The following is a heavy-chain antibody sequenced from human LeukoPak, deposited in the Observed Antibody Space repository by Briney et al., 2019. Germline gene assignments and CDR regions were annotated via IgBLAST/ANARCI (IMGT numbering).Heavy chain of an antibody. CDR3: ATGDRVSGWAGFDP. CDR2: FDPEDGET. V-gene: IGHV1-24*01. Sequence: ASVKVSCKVSGYTLTELSMHWVRQAPGKGLEWMGGFDPEDGETIYAQKFQGRVTMTEDTSTDTAYMELSSLRSEDTAVYYCATGDRVSGWAGFDPWGQGTLVTVSS. CDR1: GYTLTELS. D-gene: IGHD6-19*01. J-gene: IGHJ5*02.